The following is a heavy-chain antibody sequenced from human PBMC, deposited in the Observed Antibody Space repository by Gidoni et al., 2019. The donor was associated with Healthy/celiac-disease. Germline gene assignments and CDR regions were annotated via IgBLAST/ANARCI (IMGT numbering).Heavy chain of an antibody. CDR1: GGSISSGGYY. CDR2: IYYSGST. V-gene: IGHV4-31*03. D-gene: IGHD3-3*01. J-gene: IGHJ6*02. Sequence: QVQLQETGPGLVKPSQTLSLTCTVPGGSISSGGYYWSWIRQHSGKGLEWIGYIYYSGSTYYNPSLKSRVTISVDTSKNQFSLKLSSVTAADTAVYYCARDRVRFSGLTYYDFWSGPPYYYGMDVWGQGTTVTVSS. CDR3: ARDRVRFSGLTYYDFWSGPPYYYGMDV.